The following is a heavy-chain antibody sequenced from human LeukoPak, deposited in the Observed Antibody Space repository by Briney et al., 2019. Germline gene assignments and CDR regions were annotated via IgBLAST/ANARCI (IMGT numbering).Heavy chain of an antibody. Sequence: GGSLRLSCAASGFTFDDYAMHWVRQAPGKGLEWVSGISWNSGSIGYADSVKGRFTISRDNAKNSLYLQMNSLRAEDTAVYYCARDAGYSSDFDFWGQGTLVTVSS. CDR2: ISWNSGSI. D-gene: IGHD6-25*01. V-gene: IGHV3-9*01. CDR1: GFTFDDYA. CDR3: ARDAGYSSDFDF. J-gene: IGHJ4*02.